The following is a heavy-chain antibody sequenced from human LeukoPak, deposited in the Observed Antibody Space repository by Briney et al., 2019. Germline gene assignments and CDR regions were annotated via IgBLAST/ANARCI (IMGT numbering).Heavy chain of an antibody. Sequence: GESLKISCKGSGYSFTSYWIGWVRQMPGKGLEWMGIIYPGDSDTTYGPSFQGQVTISADKSICTAYLQWSSLKASDTAMYYCARRDGYCSSTSCYADYYYGMDVWGQGTTVTVSS. CDR2: IYPGDSDT. CDR1: GYSFTSYW. V-gene: IGHV5-51*01. CDR3: ARRDGYCSSTSCYADYYYGMDV. D-gene: IGHD2-2*01. J-gene: IGHJ6*02.